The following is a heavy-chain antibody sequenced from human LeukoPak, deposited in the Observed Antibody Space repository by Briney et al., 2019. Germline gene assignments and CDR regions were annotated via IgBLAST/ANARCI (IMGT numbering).Heavy chain of an antibody. D-gene: IGHD6-6*01. CDR2: VYYSGST. J-gene: IGHJ4*02. CDR3: ARGMFEYSSSTPVDY. V-gene: IGHV4-59*01. CDR1: GGSFSSYY. Sequence: TSETLSLTCTVSGGSFSSYYWSWIRQPPGKGLEWIGYVYYSGSTNYNPSLKSRVTISVDTSKNQFSLKLSSVTAADTAVYYCARGMFEYSSSTPVDYWGQGTLVTVSS.